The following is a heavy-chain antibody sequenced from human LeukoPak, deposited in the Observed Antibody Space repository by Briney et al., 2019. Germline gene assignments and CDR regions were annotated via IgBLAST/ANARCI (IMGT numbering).Heavy chain of an antibody. V-gene: IGHV3-11*04. CDR2: ISGSGHDI. J-gene: IGHJ6*03. CDR1: GFTFSDSY. Sequence: PGGSLRLSCAASGFTFSDSYMTWVRQAPGKGVEWVAYISGSGHDINYSESAKGRFTISRDNAKNSLYLQMNSLRAEDTAVYYCAKGADLYSPYYYYMDVWGKGTTVTISS. CDR3: AKGADLYSPYYYYMDV. D-gene: IGHD2-15*01.